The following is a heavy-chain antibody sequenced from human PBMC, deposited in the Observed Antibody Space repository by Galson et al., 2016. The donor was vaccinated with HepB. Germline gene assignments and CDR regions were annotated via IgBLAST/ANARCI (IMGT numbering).Heavy chain of an antibody. D-gene: IGHD3-16*02. CDR1: GFTFSSYS. V-gene: IGHV3-21*01. CDR2: ISSSSSYI. CDR3: ARGRHDYVWGSYRHIDY. Sequence: SLRLSCAASGFTFSSYSMNWVRQAPGKGLGWVSSISSSSSYIYYADSVKGRFTISRDNAKNSLYLQMNSLRAEDTAVYYCARGRHDYVWGSYRHIDYWGQGTLVTVSS. J-gene: IGHJ4*02.